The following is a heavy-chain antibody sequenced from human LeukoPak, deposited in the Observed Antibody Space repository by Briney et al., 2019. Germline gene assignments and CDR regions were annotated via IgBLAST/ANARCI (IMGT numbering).Heavy chain of an antibody. CDR1: GGTFSSYA. Sequence: SVKVSCKASGGTFSSYAISWVRQAPGQGLEWMGGIIPIFGTANYAQKFQGRVTITADESTSTAYMELSSLRSEDTAVYYCARDPLNTAVAGDWGQGTLVTVSS. V-gene: IGHV1-69*13. CDR2: IIPIFGTA. D-gene: IGHD6-19*01. J-gene: IGHJ4*02. CDR3: ARDPLNTAVAGD.